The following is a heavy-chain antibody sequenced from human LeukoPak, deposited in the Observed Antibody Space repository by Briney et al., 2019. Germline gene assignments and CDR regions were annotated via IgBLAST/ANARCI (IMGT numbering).Heavy chain of an antibody. CDR3: ARPDEQQLVRDAFDI. D-gene: IGHD6-13*01. V-gene: IGHV3-48*03. CDR2: ISSSGTTI. CDR1: GFTFSSYE. J-gene: IGHJ3*02. Sequence: GGSLRLSCAASGFTFSSYEMNWVRQAPGEGLEWVSYISSSGTTIYYADSVKGRFTISRDNAKNSLYLQMNSLRAEDTAVYYCARPDEQQLVRDAFDIWGQGTMVTVSS.